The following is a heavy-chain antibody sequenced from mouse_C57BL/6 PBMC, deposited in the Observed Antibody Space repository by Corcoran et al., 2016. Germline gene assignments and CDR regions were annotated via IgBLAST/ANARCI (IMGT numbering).Heavy chain of an antibody. V-gene: IGHV1-26*01. Sequence: EVQLQQSGPELVKPGASVKISCKASGYTFTDYYMNWVKQSHGKSLEWIGDINPNNGGTSYNQKFKGKAILTVDKSSSTAYMELRSLTSEDSAVYYCARKLYYDYDGPFDYWGQGTTLTVSS. CDR3: ARKLYYDYDGPFDY. CDR2: INPNNGGT. CDR1: GYTFTDYY. J-gene: IGHJ2*01. D-gene: IGHD2-4*01.